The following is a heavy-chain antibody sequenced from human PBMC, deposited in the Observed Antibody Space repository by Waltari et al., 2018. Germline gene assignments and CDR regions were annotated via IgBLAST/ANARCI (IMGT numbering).Heavy chain of an antibody. CDR1: GYTPREIS. V-gene: IGHV1-24*01. D-gene: IGHD6-13*01. CDR3: ATEVVGYGSNWYFDY. J-gene: IGHJ4*02. CDR2: FDHEDGET. Sequence: QVQLEQSGAEVKKPGASVKVSCKVSGYTPREISMHWVRQAPGKGLEWMGGFDHEDGETIYAQKLQGRVTVTEDTSTDTAYMELSSLRSEDTAVYYCATEVVGYGSNWYFDYWGQGTLVTVSS.